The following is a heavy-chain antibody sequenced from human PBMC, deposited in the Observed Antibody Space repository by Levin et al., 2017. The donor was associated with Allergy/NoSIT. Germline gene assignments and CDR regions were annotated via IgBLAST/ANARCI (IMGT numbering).Heavy chain of an antibody. J-gene: IGHJ3*02. CDR3: ARGEYQLLIEETDAFDI. CDR1: GGSISSGDYY. Sequence: SETLSLTCTVSGGSISSGDYYWSWIRQPPGKGLEWIGYIYYSGSTYYNPSLKSRVTISVDTSKNQFSLKLSSVTAADAAVYYCARGEYQLLIEETDAFDIWGQGTMVTVSS. V-gene: IGHV4-30-4*01. CDR2: IYYSGST. D-gene: IGHD2-2*01.